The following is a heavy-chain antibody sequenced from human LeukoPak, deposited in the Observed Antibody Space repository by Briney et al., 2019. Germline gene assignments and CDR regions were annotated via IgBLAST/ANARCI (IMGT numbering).Heavy chain of an antibody. D-gene: IGHD6-13*01. CDR2: IYTSGST. J-gene: IGHJ4*02. CDR1: GGSISSGSYY. Sequence: PSETLSLTCTVSGGSISSGSYYWSWIRQPAGKGLEWIGRIYTSGSTNYNPSLKSRVTISVDTSKNQFSLKLSSVTAADTAVYYCASSGPRGGYSSSRHPSGLMRDYWGQGTLVTVSS. CDR3: ASSGPRGGYSSSRHPSGLMRDY. V-gene: IGHV4-61*02.